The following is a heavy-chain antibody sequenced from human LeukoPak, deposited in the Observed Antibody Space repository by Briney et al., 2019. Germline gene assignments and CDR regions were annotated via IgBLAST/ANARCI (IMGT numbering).Heavy chain of an antibody. CDR2: IHYSGST. CDR1: GGSISSSSYY. V-gene: IGHV4-39*07. D-gene: IGHD6-13*01. J-gene: IGHJ5*02. Sequence: PSETLSLTCTVSGGSISSSSYYWGWIRQPPGKGLEWIGSIHYSGSTNYNPSLKSRVTISVDTSKNQFSLKLSSVTAADTAVYYCATSYGSSSSWNWFDPWGQGTLVTVSS. CDR3: ATSYGSSSSWNWFDP.